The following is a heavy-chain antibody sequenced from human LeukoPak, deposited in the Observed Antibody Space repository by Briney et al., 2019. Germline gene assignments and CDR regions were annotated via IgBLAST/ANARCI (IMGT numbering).Heavy chain of an antibody. CDR2: TNHSGSP. CDR1: GGSFSGYY. V-gene: IGHV4-34*01. Sequence: SETLSLTCAVYGGSFSGYYWSWIRQPPGKGLEWIGETNHSGSPNYNPSLMSRVTISVDTSKNQFSLKLSSVTAADTAVYYCARSPPNYDSSGYYDHFDYWGQGTLVTVSS. J-gene: IGHJ4*02. D-gene: IGHD3-22*01. CDR3: ARSPPNYDSSGYYDHFDY.